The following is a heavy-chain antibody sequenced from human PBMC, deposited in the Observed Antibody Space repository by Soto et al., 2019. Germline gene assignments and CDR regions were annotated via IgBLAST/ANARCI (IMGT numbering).Heavy chain of an antibody. Sequence: QVQLVESGGGVVQPGRSLRLSCAASGFTFSRHTMHWVSQAPGKGLEWVAAISYDGSNTYYADSVKGRFTISRDNSKKRRYLPMHSLSSEDKAVHQCARAVYYAFGSGLKTPPYYFDDWCQGNLFNVSS. J-gene: IGHJ4*02. V-gene: IGHV3-30-3*01. CDR1: GFTFSRHT. CDR3: ARAVYYAFGSGLKTPPYYFDD. CDR2: ISYDGSNT. D-gene: IGHD3-3*01.